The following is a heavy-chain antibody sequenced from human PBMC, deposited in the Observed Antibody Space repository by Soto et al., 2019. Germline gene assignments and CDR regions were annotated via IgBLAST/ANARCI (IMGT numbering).Heavy chain of an antibody. Sequence: QVQLVQSGAEVKKPGASVKVSCKASGYTFTSYGISWVRQAPGQGLEWMGWISAYNGNTNYAQKLQGRVTMTTDTSTSTAYMELRSLRFDATAVYYCARDGGALRFFLSSNWFDPWGQGTLVTVSS. V-gene: IGHV1-18*01. CDR2: ISAYNGNT. J-gene: IGHJ5*02. CDR1: GYTFTSYG. D-gene: IGHD3-3*01. CDR3: ARDGGALRFFLSSNWFDP.